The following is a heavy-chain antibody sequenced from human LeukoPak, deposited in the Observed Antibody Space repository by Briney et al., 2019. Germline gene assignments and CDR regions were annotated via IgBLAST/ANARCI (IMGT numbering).Heavy chain of an antibody. CDR1: GFTFSRYS. Sequence: GGSLRLSCAASGFTFSRYSMNWVRQAPGKGLEWVAVISYDGDRKYYADSMKGRFAISRDNSKNTLYLQMNSLTTEDTALYYCARANPGCSSTSCSLDAFDIWGQGTMVTVSS. CDR2: ISYDGDRK. D-gene: IGHD2-2*01. V-gene: IGHV3-30*09. J-gene: IGHJ3*02. CDR3: ARANPGCSSTSCSLDAFDI.